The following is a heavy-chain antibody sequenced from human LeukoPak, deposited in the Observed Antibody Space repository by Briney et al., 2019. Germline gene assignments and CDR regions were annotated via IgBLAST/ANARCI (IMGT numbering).Heavy chain of an antibody. CDR3: ARSLGGYFDY. J-gene: IGHJ4*02. D-gene: IGHD2-15*01. CDR1: GYTFTSYY. Sequence: ASVKVSCTASGYTFTSYYIHWVRQAPGQGLAWMGMINPNGGSTTYAQQFQGRVTMARDTSTSTLYMELSILRSEDTAVYYCARSLGGYFDYCGQGTLVTVSS. CDR2: INPNGGST. V-gene: IGHV1-46*01.